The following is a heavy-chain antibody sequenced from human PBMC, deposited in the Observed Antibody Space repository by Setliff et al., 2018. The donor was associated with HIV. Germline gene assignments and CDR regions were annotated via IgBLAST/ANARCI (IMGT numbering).Heavy chain of an antibody. Sequence: SVKVSCKASGGAFSDYGVSWVRQAPGEGLEWMGTIIPLLGTANYAQKFQGRLTITADEPRRIAYMQLSSLSPEDTAIFYCAKGSGVAPRIHYFDSWGQGALVTVSS. V-gene: IGHV1-69*11. D-gene: IGHD3-3*01. CDR1: GGAFSDYG. CDR3: AKGSGVAPRIHYFDS. CDR2: IIPLLGTA. J-gene: IGHJ4*02.